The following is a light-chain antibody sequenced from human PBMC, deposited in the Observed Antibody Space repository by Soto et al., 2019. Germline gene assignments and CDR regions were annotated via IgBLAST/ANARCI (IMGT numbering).Light chain of an antibody. CDR3: QQSYRTPWT. CDR1: QSISNH. Sequence: DIQMAQVPSSLSGYVGDRVTITWRTSQSISNHLHWYQQTPGKAPNRMIYEASTLQSGVPSRFSGSGSGTDFTLTISSLQPEDFATYYCQQSYRTPWTFGQGTKVDIK. J-gene: IGKJ1*01. CDR2: EAS. V-gene: IGKV1-39*01.